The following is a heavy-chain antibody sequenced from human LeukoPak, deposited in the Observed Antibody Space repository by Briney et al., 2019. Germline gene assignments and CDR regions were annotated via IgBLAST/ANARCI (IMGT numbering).Heavy chain of an antibody. CDR1: GYTFTSYD. D-gene: IGHD5-12*01. CDR3: ARGEESSGYSGYDLWYNWFDP. J-gene: IGHJ5*02. Sequence: ASVKVSCKASGYTFTSYDINWVRQATGQGLEWMGWMNPNSGNTGYAQKFQGRVTMTRNTSISTAYMELSSLRSEDTAVYYCARGEESSGYSGYDLWYNWFDPWGQGTLVTVSS. CDR2: MNPNSGNT. V-gene: IGHV1-8*01.